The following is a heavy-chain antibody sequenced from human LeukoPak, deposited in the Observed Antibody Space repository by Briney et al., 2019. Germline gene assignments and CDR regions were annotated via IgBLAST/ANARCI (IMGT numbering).Heavy chain of an antibody. V-gene: IGHV3-23*01. CDR1: GFTFSNFA. J-gene: IGHJ4*02. Sequence: GGSLRLSCAASGFTFSNFAVNWVRQAPGKGLEWVSVIGGGDGSIYYADSVKGRFTISRDNSKNTLYLQMNSLRAEDTAVYYCARMHCSGGSCYSVWYYFDYWGQGTLVTVSS. CDR2: IGGGDGSI. CDR3: ARMHCSGGSCYSVWYYFDY. D-gene: IGHD2-15*01.